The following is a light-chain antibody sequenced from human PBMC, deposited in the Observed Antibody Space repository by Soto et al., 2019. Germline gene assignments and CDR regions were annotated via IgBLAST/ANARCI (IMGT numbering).Light chain of an antibody. Sequence: EIVMTQSPATLPVSPGERATLSCRASQSVSSNLAWYQQKPGQAPRLLIYGAFTRATGIPVRFSGSGSGTEFTLTISSLQSEDFAVYYCQQYNNWPRTFGQGTKVEIK. CDR3: QQYNNWPRT. J-gene: IGKJ1*01. CDR1: QSVSSN. CDR2: GAF. V-gene: IGKV3-15*01.